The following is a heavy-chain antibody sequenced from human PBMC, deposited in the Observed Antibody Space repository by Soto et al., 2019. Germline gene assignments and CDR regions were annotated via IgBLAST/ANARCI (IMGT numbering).Heavy chain of an antibody. V-gene: IGHV1-18*04. D-gene: IGHD3-22*01. CDR1: GYTFTSFA. CDR3: ATENSYNFDSSAYRFDY. Sequence: ASVKVSCKASGYTFTSFAISWVRQAPGQGLEWVGWISNYNGHTNYAQKFQGRVTMTTGTSTSTAYLELRSLRSDDTAVYYCATENSYNFDSSAYRFDYWGQGTLVTVSS. J-gene: IGHJ4*02. CDR2: ISNYNGHT.